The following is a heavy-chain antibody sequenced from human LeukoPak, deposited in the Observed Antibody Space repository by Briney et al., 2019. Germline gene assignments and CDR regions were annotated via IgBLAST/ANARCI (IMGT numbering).Heavy chain of an antibody. CDR2: IYRSGST. CDR1: HYSISSGYH. J-gene: IGHJ4*02. CDR3: ALSSGPFDY. V-gene: IGHV4-38-2*02. D-gene: IGHD6-19*01. Sequence: SETLSLTCTVSHYSISSGYHWGWIRQPPGKGLEWIGNIYRSGSTYYNPSLKSRVTISVDTSKNQFSLKLSSVTAADTAVYYCALSSGPFDYWGQGTLVTVSS.